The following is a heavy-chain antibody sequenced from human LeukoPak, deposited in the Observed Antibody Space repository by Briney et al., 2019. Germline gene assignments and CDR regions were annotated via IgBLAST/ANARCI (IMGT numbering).Heavy chain of an antibody. CDR1: GGTFSSYT. Sequence: SVKVSCKASGGTFSSYTISWVRQAPGQGLEWMGRIIPILGIANYAQKFQGRVTITADKSTSTAYMELSSLRSEDTAVYYCAREDRSGWYNWFDPWGQGTLVSVSS. CDR3: AREDRSGWYNWFDP. J-gene: IGHJ5*02. CDR2: IIPILGIA. D-gene: IGHD6-19*01. V-gene: IGHV1-69*04.